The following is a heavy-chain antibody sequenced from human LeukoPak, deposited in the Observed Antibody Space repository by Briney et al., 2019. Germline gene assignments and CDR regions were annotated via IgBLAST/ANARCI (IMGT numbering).Heavy chain of an antibody. V-gene: IGHV3-23*01. D-gene: IGHD3-9*01. J-gene: IGHJ4*02. CDR2: ISGSGGST. CDR1: GFTFSSYA. Sequence: GGSLRLSCAASGFTFSSYAMSWVRQAPGKGLEWVSAISGSGGSTYYADSVKGRFTISRDNSKNTLYLQMNSLRAEDTAVYYCAKESPKLRYFDWRTYYFDYWGQGTLVTVSS. CDR3: AKESPKLRYFDWRTYYFDY.